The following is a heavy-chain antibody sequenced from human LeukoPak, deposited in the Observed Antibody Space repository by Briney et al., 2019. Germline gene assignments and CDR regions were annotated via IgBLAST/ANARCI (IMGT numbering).Heavy chain of an antibody. D-gene: IGHD6-19*01. CDR1: GFTFSNYA. Sequence: GGSLRLSCAASGFTFSNYAMSWVRQAPGKGLEWVSAISGSGGSTYYADSVKGRFTISRDNSKNTLYLQMNSLRAEDTAVYYCAKQIAVAGTAFDIWGQGTMVTVSS. J-gene: IGHJ3*02. CDR2: ISGSGGST. CDR3: AKQIAVAGTAFDI. V-gene: IGHV3-23*01.